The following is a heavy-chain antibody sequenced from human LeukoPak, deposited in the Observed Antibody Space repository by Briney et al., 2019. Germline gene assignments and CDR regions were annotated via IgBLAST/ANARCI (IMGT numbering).Heavy chain of an antibody. D-gene: IGHD3-22*01. Sequence: GGSLRLSCAASGFTFSSYWMHWVRQAPGKGLVWVSRINSDGSSTSYADSVKGRFTISRDNAKNTLYLQMSSLRAEDTAVYYCAREAYYYDSSRSHDAFDIWGQGTMVTVSS. CDR1: GFTFSSYW. J-gene: IGHJ3*02. CDR3: AREAYYYDSSRSHDAFDI. CDR2: INSDGSST. V-gene: IGHV3-74*01.